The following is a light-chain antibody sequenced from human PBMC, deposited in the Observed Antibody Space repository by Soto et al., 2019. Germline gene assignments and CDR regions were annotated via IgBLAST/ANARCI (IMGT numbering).Light chain of an antibody. CDR3: AAWVDRLV. CDR1: TSNIGTNY. CDR2: RSN. Sequence: QSVLTQPPSASGTPGQRVTISCSVNTSNIGTNYVYWYQQVPGAAPKLLIYRSNQRPSGVPDRFSGSKSGTSASLAISGLRSEDEADYYCAAWVDRLVFGGGTKLTVL. V-gene: IGLV1-47*01. J-gene: IGLJ2*01.